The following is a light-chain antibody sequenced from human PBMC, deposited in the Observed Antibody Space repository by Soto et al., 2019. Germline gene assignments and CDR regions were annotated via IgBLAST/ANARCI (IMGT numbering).Light chain of an antibody. CDR2: GAS. Sequence: DVQMTQSPSSLSASVGDRVTITCRASHTISRFLNWYQQKPGKAPKLLIYGASNLHSGVPSRFSGSGSGTDFILTITSLQPEDFATYYCQQNYRNTPLTFGGGTKV. CDR1: HTISRF. J-gene: IGKJ4*01. CDR3: QQNYRNTPLT. V-gene: IGKV1-39*01.